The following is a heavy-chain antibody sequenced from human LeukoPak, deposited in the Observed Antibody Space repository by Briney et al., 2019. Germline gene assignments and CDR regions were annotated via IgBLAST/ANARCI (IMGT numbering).Heavy chain of an antibody. Sequence: SETLSLTCTVSGGSISTNSFYWGWVRQPPGKGLEWIGTIFYNGATQYNPSLKSRVTISVDKSKNQFSLKLSSVTAADTAVYYCARDRWDYGDSSYYFDYWGQGTLVTVSS. J-gene: IGHJ4*02. V-gene: IGHV4-39*07. D-gene: IGHD4-17*01. CDR3: ARDRWDYGDSSYYFDY. CDR2: IFYNGAT. CDR1: GGSISTNSFY.